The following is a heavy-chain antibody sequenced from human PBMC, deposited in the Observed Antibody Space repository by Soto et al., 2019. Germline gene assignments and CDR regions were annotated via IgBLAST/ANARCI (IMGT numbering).Heavy chain of an antibody. CDR1: GKSLSGYY. CDR3: ARHHVRGRTIAGAAEF. D-gene: IGHD1-26*01. J-gene: IGHJ4*02. Sequence: QVQLQQWGAGLLKPSETLSLTCAVYGKSLSGYYWSWIRQPPGKALEWIGQINHSGNTNYNPSLKSRVNISVDTSKHQLFLNLSSVTAADTAMYYCARHHVRGRTIAGAAEFWGQGTLVTVSS. V-gene: IGHV4-34*01. CDR2: INHSGNT.